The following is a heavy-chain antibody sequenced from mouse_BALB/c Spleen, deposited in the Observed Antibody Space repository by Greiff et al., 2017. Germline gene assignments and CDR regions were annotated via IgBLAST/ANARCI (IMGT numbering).Heavy chain of an antibody. V-gene: IGHV5-17*02. CDR3: ARDDGYYPWFAY. Sequence: EVMLVESGGGLVKPGGSLKLSCAASGFTFSSYTMSWVRQAPEKGLEWVAYISSGSSTIYYADTVKGRFTISRDNPKNTLFLQMTSLRSEDTAMYYCARDDGYYPWFAYWGQGTLVTVSA. CDR1: GFTFSSYT. CDR2: ISSGSSTI. D-gene: IGHD2-3*01. J-gene: IGHJ3*01.